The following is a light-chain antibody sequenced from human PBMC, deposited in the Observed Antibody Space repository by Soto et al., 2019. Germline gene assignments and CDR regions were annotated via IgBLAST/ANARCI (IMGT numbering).Light chain of an antibody. CDR3: SSYAGSNGVV. CDR2: EVS. V-gene: IGLV2-8*01. Sequence: QSVLTQPPSASGSPGQSVTISCTGTSSDVGGYNYVSWYQQHPGKAPKLMIYEVSKRPSGVPDGFSGSKSGNTASLTVSGLQAEDEADYYCSSYAGSNGVVFGGGTKLTVL. J-gene: IGLJ2*01. CDR1: SSDVGGYNY.